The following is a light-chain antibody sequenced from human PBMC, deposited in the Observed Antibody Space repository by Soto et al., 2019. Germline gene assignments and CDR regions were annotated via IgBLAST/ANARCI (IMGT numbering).Light chain of an antibody. Sequence: SYELTQPPSESVSPGQTASITCSGDKLGDKYTSWYQQKPGQSPLLVIYQDSKRPSGIPERFSGSNSGNTATLTISGTQAMDEADYYCQAWDTSTAVFGGGTQLTVL. V-gene: IGLV3-1*01. CDR2: QDS. J-gene: IGLJ2*01. CDR1: KLGDKY. CDR3: QAWDTSTAV.